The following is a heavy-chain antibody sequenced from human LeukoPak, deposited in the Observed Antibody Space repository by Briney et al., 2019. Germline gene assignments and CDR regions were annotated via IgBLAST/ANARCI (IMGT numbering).Heavy chain of an antibody. CDR2: IGTAGDT. CDR1: GFTFSSYD. V-gene: IGHV3-13*01. J-gene: IGHJ3*02. CDR3: ARDYYDSSGYWAPDAFDI. D-gene: IGHD3-22*01. Sequence: QPGGSLRLSCAASGFTFSSYDMHWVRQATGKGLEWVSAIGTAGDTYYPGSVKGRFTISRDNSKNTLYLQMNSLRAEDTAVYYCARDYYDSSGYWAPDAFDIWGQGTMVTVSS.